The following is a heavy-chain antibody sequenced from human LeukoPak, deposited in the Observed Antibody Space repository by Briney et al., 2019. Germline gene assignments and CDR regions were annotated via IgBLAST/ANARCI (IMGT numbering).Heavy chain of an antibody. CDR3: LTYYYGSGTSSVGDY. J-gene: IGHJ4*02. D-gene: IGHD3-10*01. Sequence: KPSETLSLTCAVYGGSISSSNWWRWVRQPPGKGLEWIGEIYHSGDTNYNQSLKSRFTIFVDKSKNQFSLRLSSVTAADTAVYYCLTYYYGSGTSSVGDYWGQGTLVTVSS. CDR1: GGSISSSNW. V-gene: IGHV4-4*02. CDR2: IYHSGDT.